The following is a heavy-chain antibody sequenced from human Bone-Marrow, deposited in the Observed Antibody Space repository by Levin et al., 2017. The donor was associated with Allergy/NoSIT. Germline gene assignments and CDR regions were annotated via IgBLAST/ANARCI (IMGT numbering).Heavy chain of an antibody. CDR3: TNDFRG. V-gene: IGHV3-9*01. CDR1: GFNFGDYA. Sequence: GGSLRLSCAASGFNFGDYAMHWVRQPPGKGLEWVSGISWNSYDIDYANSVKGRFTISRDNAKNSLYLQMNSLRAEDTAFYYCTNDFRGWGPGTLVTVSS. CDR2: ISWNSYDI. D-gene: IGHD3-10*01. J-gene: IGHJ4*02.